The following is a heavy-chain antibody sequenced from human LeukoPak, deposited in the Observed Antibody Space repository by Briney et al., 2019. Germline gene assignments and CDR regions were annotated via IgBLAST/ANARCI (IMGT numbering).Heavy chain of an antibody. J-gene: IGHJ5*02. V-gene: IGHV1-2*02. D-gene: IGHD3-10*01. CDR3: ARDGRGLWFGELYDWFDP. Sequence: GASVKVSCKASGYTFTGYYMHWVRQAPGPGLEWMGWINPNSGGTNYAQKFQGRVTMTRDTSISTAYMELSRLRSDDTAVYYCARDGRGLWFGELYDWFDPWGQGTLVTVSS. CDR2: INPNSGGT. CDR1: GYTFTGYY.